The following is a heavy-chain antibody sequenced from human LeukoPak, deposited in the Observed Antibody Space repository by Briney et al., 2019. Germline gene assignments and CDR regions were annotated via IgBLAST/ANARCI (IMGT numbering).Heavy chain of an antibody. Sequence: ASVKVSCKVSGYTLTELSMHWVRQAPGKGLEWMGGFDPEDGETIYAQKFQGRVTMTEDTSTDTAYMELSSLRSEDTAVYYCATDLSIVRHFDYWGQGTLVTVSS. CDR1: GYTLTELS. V-gene: IGHV1-24*01. CDR3: ATDLSIVRHFDY. CDR2: FDPEDGET. D-gene: IGHD2-8*01. J-gene: IGHJ4*02.